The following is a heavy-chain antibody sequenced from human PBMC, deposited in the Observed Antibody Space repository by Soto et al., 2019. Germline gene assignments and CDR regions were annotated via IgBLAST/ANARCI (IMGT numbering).Heavy chain of an antibody. CDR2: VNHSGNT. D-gene: IGHD1-26*01. CDR1: GGSFSGYY. CDR3: ARQRPTDGRWEFANYYGMDV. V-gene: IGHV4-34*01. J-gene: IGHJ6*02. Sequence: SETLSLTCAVYGGSFSGYYWSWIRQPPGKGLEWIGEVNHSGNTNENPSLKSRVTISVDTSKNQFSLKLRSVTAADTAVYYCARQRPTDGRWEFANYYGMDVWGQGTPVTVSS.